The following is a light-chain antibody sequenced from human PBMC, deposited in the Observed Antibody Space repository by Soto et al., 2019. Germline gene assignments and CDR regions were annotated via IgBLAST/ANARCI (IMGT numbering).Light chain of an antibody. V-gene: IGKV2-28*01. CDR1: QSLLDSKGYYY. CDR2: LAF. CDR3: MHAQQTPPMYT. Sequence: DIVMTQSPLSLSVIPGEPASISCRSSQSLLDSKGYYYLDWYLQKPGQSPQLLIYLAFTRASGVPERFSGSGSGTDFTLKISRVEADDVGVYYCMHAQQTPPMYTFGQGTKLEIK. J-gene: IGKJ2*01.